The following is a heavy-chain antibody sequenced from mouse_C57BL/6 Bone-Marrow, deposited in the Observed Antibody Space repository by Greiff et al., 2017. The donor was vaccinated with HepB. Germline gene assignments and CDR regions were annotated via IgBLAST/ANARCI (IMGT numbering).Heavy chain of an antibody. CDR2: IYPGSGST. D-gene: IGHD1-1*01. CDR1: GYTFTSYW. CDR3: ASSYGWYFDV. V-gene: IGHV1-55*01. J-gene: IGHJ1*03. Sequence: VKLQQPGAELVKPGASVKMSCKASGYTFTSYWITWVKQRPGQGLEWIGDIYPGSGSTNYNEKFKSKATLTVDTSSSTAYMQLSSLTSEDSAVYYCASSYGWYFDVWGTGTTVTVSS.